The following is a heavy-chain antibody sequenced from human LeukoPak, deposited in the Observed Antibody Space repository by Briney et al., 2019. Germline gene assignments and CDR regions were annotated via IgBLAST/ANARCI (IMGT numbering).Heavy chain of an antibody. CDR1: GGSISSGDYY. D-gene: IGHD1-26*01. CDR2: IYYSGST. CDR3: ARVSRGELLLIDY. J-gene: IGHJ4*02. V-gene: IGHV4-30-4*08. Sequence: SETLSLTRTVSGGSISSGDYYWSWIRQPPGKGLEWIGYIYYSGSTYYNPSLKSRVTISVDTSKNQFSLKLSSVTAADTAVYYCARVSRGELLLIDYWGQGTLVTVSS.